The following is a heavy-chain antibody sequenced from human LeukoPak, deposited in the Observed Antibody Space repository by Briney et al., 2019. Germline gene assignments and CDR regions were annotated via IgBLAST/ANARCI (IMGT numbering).Heavy chain of an antibody. D-gene: IGHD3-10*01. J-gene: IGHJ4*02. V-gene: IGHV3-23*01. CDR1: GFTFSSYG. CDR3: AKDIGSYYDY. Sequence: GGSLRLSCAASGFTFSSYGMSWVRQAPGKGLEWVSTISGRGFTTYYADSVKGRFTISRDNSKNTLFLQMNTLRAEDTAVYYCAKDIGSYYDYWGQGILVTVSS. CDR2: ISGRGFTT.